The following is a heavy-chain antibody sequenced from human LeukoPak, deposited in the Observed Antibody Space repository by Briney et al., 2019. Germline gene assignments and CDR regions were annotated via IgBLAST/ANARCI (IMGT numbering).Heavy chain of an antibody. V-gene: IGHV4-61*02. CDR3: ARSGSYGTDY. CDR2: IYTSGST. CDR1: GGSISSGSYY. J-gene: IGHJ4*02. D-gene: IGHD1-26*01. Sequence: SVTLSLTCTVSGGSISSGSYYWSWIRQPAGKGLEWIGRIYTSGSTNYNPSLKSRVTISVDTSKNQFSLKLSSVTAADTAVYYCARSGSYGTDYWGQGTLVTVSS.